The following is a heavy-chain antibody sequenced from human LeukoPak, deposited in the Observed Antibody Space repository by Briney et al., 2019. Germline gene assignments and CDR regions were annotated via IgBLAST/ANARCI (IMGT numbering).Heavy chain of an antibody. D-gene: IGHD3-22*01. CDR3: ARVHNYYDSSGYEINWFDP. CDR1: GFTVSSNY. J-gene: IGHJ5*02. Sequence: PGGSLRLSCAASGFTVSSNYMSWVRQAPGKGLEWVPVIYSGGSTYYADSVKGRFTTSRDNSKNTLYLQMNSLRAEDTAVYYCARVHNYYDSSGYEINWFDPWGQGTLVTVSS. CDR2: IYSGGST. V-gene: IGHV3-53*01.